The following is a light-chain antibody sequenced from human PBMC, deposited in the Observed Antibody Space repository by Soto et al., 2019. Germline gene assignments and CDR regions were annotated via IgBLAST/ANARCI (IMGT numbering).Light chain of an antibody. J-gene: IGKJ5*01. CDR2: DAS. Sequence: DVQINQSPATVSASVGDRVTITCRASQNIRSLLAWYQQKPGKAPKVLIYDASSLGSGVPSRFSGSGSGTEFTLTISSLQPDDFATYFCQQYQTYATFGQGTLLEV. V-gene: IGKV1-5*01. CDR3: QQYQTYAT. CDR1: QNIRSL.